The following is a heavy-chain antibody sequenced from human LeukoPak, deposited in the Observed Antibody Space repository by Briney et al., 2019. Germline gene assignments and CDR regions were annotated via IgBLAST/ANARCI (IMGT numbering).Heavy chain of an antibody. J-gene: IGHJ5*02. CDR1: GGSISSYY. D-gene: IGHD1-14*01. Sequence: SETLFLTCTVSGGSISSYYWSWIRQPPGKGLEWIGHICYSGSTNYNPSLKSRVTISVDTSKNQFSLKLSSVTAADTAVYYCARDLTSWGQGTLVTVSS. CDR3: ARDLTS. CDR2: ICYSGST. V-gene: IGHV4-59*01.